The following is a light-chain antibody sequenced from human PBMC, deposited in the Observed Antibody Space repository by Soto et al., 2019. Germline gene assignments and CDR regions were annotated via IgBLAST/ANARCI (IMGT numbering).Light chain of an antibody. CDR1: SSDVGGYNY. CDR3: SSFTGASTM. J-gene: IGLJ1*01. CDR2: EVT. V-gene: IGLV2-8*01. Sequence: QSVLTQPPSASGSPGQSVTISCPGASSDVGGYNYVSWYQQHPGKSPKLVIYEVTKRPSGFPDRFSGSKSGNTASLTVSGLKAEDEADYYSSSFTGASTMFGTGTKVTVL.